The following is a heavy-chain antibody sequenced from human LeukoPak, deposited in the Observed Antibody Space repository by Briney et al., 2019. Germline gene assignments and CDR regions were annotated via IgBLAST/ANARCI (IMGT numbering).Heavy chain of an antibody. Sequence: QTGGSLRLSCAAYGFTFSSYAMSWVRQAPGKVLEWVSAISGSGGSTYYADSVKGPFTISRDNSKNTLYLQMNSLRDEDTAVYYCAKSKGTSPIYYYYGMDVWGQGTTVTVSS. CDR2: ISGSGGST. V-gene: IGHV3-23*01. CDR1: GFTFSSYA. CDR3: AKSKGTSPIYYYYGMDV. D-gene: IGHD1-7*01. J-gene: IGHJ6*02.